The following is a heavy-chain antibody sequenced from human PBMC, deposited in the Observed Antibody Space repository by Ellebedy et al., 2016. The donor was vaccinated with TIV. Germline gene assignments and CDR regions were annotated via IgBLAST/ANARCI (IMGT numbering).Heavy chain of an antibody. J-gene: IGHJ6*02. CDR3: ARSGTMVRGVIILMDV. CDR1: GFTFSDYY. CDR2: ISSSGSTI. Sequence: GESLKISCAASGFTFSDYYMSWIRQAPGKRLEWVSYISSSGSTIYYADSVKGRFTISRDNAKNSLYLQMNSLRAEDTAVYYCARSGTMVRGVIILMDVWGQGTTVTDSS. D-gene: IGHD3-10*01. V-gene: IGHV3-11*01.